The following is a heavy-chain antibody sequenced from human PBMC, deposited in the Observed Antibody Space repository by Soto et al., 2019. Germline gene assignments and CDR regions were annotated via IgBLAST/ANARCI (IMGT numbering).Heavy chain of an antibody. CDR1: GFNFNNYG. CDR2: IWNDGNGY. Sequence: QVQLVESGGGVVQPGRSLRLSCAASGFNFNNYGMHWVRQAPGKGLEWVAVIWNDGNGYYYANSVKGRFTISRDNSENTLYLQINSLRAEDTAVYYCARRQISPPTRGAASARGGMDVWGQGTTVTVSS. D-gene: IGHD6-13*01. J-gene: IGHJ6*02. V-gene: IGHV3-33*01. CDR3: ARRQISPPTRGAASARGGMDV.